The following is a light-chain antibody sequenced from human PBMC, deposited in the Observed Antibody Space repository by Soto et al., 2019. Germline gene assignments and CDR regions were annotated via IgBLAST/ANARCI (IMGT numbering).Light chain of an antibody. CDR2: AAS. Sequence: DIVLTQSPGSLSLSPGERAALSCRASQTVDSNFLAWYQQQPGQAPRLLIYAASTRATGIPDRFSGSGSGTDFTLTISSLQPEDFATYYCQQYKTYPWTFGQGTKVDIK. CDR3: QQYKTYPWT. V-gene: IGKV3-20*01. CDR1: QTVDSNF. J-gene: IGKJ1*01.